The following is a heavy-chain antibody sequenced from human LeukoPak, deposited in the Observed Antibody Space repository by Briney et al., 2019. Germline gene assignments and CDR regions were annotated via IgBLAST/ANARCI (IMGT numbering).Heavy chain of an antibody. V-gene: IGHV4-61*02. Sequence: PSGTLSLTCTVSGGSITTGSYYWIWIRQPAGKGLEWIGRIYTTGSTDYNPSLKSRVTMSVDTSKNQFSLKLTSVTVADTALYYCARAPTSSTGSSSPFDIWGQGTMVTVSS. D-gene: IGHD2-2*01. CDR1: GGSITTGSYY. CDR2: IYTTGST. J-gene: IGHJ3*02. CDR3: ARAPTSSTGSSSPFDI.